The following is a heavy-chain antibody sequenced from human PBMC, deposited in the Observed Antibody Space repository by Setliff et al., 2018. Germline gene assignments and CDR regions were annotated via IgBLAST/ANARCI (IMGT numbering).Heavy chain of an antibody. J-gene: IGHJ4*02. V-gene: IGHV3-33*08. CDR3: TTAPLAAASTC. CDR2: IWNDGSNK. CDR1: GGSFSGYY. D-gene: IGHD6-13*01. Sequence: LSLTCAVYGGSFSGYYWSWIRQPPGKGLEWVALIWNDGSNKFYGDSVKGRFTISRDNSKNTLYLQMNSLKAEDTAVYYCTTAPLAAASTCWGQGTLVTVSS.